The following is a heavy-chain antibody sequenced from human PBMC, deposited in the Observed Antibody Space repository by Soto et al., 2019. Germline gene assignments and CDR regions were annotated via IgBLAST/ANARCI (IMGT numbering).Heavy chain of an antibody. CDR2: ISDNGGRT. V-gene: IGHV3-23*01. Sequence: EVQLLESGGGLVQPGGSLRLSCAASGFTFSTYAMTWVRQAPGKGLEWVSGISDNGGRTYYADSVKGRFTISRDNSKNTLFMQMNSLRAEDMAIYYCAKDVHATIRVGTASWGQGTLVSVSS. CDR3: AKDVHATIRVGTAS. J-gene: IGHJ5*02. D-gene: IGHD2-2*02. CDR1: GFTFSTYA.